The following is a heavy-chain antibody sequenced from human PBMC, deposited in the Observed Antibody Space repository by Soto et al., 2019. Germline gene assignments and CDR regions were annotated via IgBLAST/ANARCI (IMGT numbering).Heavy chain of an antibody. J-gene: IGHJ4*02. Sequence: SVKVSCKASGGTFSSYAISWVRQAPGQGLEWMGGIIPIFGTANYAQKFQGRVTITADESTSTAYMELSSLRSEDTAVYYCARAIQLWSPFDYWGQGTLVTVSS. D-gene: IGHD5-18*01. CDR3: ARAIQLWSPFDY. CDR1: GGTFSSYA. V-gene: IGHV1-69*13. CDR2: IIPIFGTA.